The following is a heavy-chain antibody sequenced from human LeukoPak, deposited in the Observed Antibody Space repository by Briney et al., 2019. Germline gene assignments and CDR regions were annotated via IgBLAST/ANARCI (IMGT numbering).Heavy chain of an antibody. CDR1: GFTVSSNS. D-gene: IGHD4/OR15-4a*01. CDR2: IYSDNT. J-gene: IGHJ4*02. V-gene: IGHV3-53*01. CDR3: ARRAGAYSHPYDY. Sequence: GGSLRLSYTVSGFTVSSNSMSWVRQAPGTGLEWVSFIYSDNTHYSDSVKGRFTISRDNSKNTLYLQMNSLRAEDTAVYYCARRAGAYSHPYDYWGQGTLVTVSS.